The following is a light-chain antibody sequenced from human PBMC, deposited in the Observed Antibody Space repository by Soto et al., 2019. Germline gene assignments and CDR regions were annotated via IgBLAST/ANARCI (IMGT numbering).Light chain of an antibody. CDR1: SSNIGSKT. J-gene: IGLJ2*01. CDR3: AAWDDSLNGVV. V-gene: IGLV1-44*01. CDR2: SND. Sequence: QSVLTQPPSASGTPGQRVTISCSGSSSNIGSKTVNWYQQLPGTAPKLLMYSNDQRPSRVPDRFSGSKSGTSASLAIGGLQSEDEADYYCAAWDDSLNGVVFVGGTKLTVL.